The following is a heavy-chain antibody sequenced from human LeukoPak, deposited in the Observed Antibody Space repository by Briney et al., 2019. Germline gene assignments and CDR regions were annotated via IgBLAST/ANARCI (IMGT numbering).Heavy chain of an antibody. J-gene: IGHJ4*02. CDR2: IKQDGSEK. CDR3: ARKGLPDY. V-gene: IGHV3-7*01. CDR1: GFTFRSYW. Sequence: PGGSLRLSCAASGFTFRSYWMSWVRQAPGKELEWVANIKQDGSEKYYVDSVKGRFIISRDNAKNSLYLQMNSLRAEDTAVYYCARKGLPDYWGQGSLVTVSS.